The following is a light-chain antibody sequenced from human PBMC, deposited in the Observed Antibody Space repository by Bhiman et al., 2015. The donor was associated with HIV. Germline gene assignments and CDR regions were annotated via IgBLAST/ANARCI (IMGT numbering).Light chain of an antibody. CDR1: SSDVGTYNY. V-gene: IGLV2-14*01. J-gene: IGLJ1*01. CDR3: SSLTSSLTYV. CDR2: DVS. Sequence: QSALTQPASVSGSPGQSITISCTGTSSDVGTYNYVSWYQQHPGKAPKLMIFDVSKRPSGVSNRFSGSKSGSTASLTISGLQAADEADYYCSSLTSSLTYVFGTGTNVTVL.